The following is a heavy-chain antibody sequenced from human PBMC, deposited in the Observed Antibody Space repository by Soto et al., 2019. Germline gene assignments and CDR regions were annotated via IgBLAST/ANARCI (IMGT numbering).Heavy chain of an antibody. CDR1: WGGGSNISAV. V-gene: IGHV6-1*01. D-gene: IGHD1-26*01. Sequence: LIGSVSWGGGSNISAVAGWVRKTPSRGLEWLGRTYYRSKWYYEYAVSVRGRITINPDTSKNQYSLQLNSVTPEDTAVYFCARGEQYSGRIFDYWAQGTLVTVSS. CDR2: TYYRSKWYY. J-gene: IGHJ4*01. CDR3: ARGEQYSGRIFDY.